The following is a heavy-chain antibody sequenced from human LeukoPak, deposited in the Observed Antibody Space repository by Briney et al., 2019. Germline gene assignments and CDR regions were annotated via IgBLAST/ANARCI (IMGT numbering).Heavy chain of an antibody. CDR1: GFTFSSYG. Sequence: GGSLRLSCAASGFTFSSYGMHWVRQAPGKGLGWVAVISYDGSNKYYADSVKGRFTISRDNSKNTLYLQMNSLRAEDTAVYYCAKDLRRLAAGTFLSHFDYWGQGTLVTVSS. V-gene: IGHV3-30*18. D-gene: IGHD6-13*01. CDR2: ISYDGSNK. J-gene: IGHJ4*02. CDR3: AKDLRRLAAGTFLSHFDY.